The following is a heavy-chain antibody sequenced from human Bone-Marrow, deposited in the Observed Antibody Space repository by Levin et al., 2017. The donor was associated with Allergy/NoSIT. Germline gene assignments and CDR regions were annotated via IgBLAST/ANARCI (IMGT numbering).Heavy chain of an antibody. CDR1: GFDFRRFG. V-gene: IGHV3-30*18. J-gene: IGHJ3*02. D-gene: IGHD5-18*01. Sequence: RGESLKISCAVSGFDFRRFGLHWVRQAPGKGLEWVAGISYDGSNKYYGESVKDRFTISRDNSKNTMYLQMDSLRAEDTALYYCTKVRVETAILDAFESWGQGTTVTVSS. CDR2: ISYDGSNK. CDR3: TKVRVETAILDAFES.